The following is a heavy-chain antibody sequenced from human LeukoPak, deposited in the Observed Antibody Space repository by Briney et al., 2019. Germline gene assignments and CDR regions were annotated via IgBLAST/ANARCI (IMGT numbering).Heavy chain of an antibody. V-gene: IGHV4-59*01. Sequence: SETLSLTCTVSGGSISSYYWSWTRQPPGKGLEWIGYIYYSGSTNYNPSLKSRVTISVDTSKNQFSLKLSSVTAADTAVYYCARLQPVYSSGWFSFDYWGQGTLVTVSS. CDR1: GGSISSYY. D-gene: IGHD6-19*01. CDR2: IYYSGST. J-gene: IGHJ4*02. CDR3: ARLQPVYSSGWFSFDY.